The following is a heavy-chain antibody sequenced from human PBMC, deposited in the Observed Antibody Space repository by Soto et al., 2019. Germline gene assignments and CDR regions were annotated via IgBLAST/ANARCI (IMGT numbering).Heavy chain of an antibody. CDR3: AREVPCRYFDL. J-gene: IGHJ2*01. CDR2: INHSGST. D-gene: IGHD1-1*01. V-gene: IGHV4-34*01. Sequence: QVQLQQWGAGLLKPSETLSLTCAVYGGSFSGYYWSWIRQPPGKGLEWIGEINHSGSTNYNPSLTSRVTISVNTSMHKIALTLSAVTAADTAVYYCAREVPCRYFDLWGRGTLVTVSS. CDR1: GGSFSGYY.